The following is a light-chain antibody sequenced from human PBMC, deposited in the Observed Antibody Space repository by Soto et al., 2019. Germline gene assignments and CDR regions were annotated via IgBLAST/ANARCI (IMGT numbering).Light chain of an antibody. CDR3: SSFTTNYFYV. Sequence: QSALTQPASVSGSPGQSITISCTGTSSDFGDYDYVSWYLQHPGKVPKLMIYEVSNRPSGVSNRFSGSKSGNTASLTISGLQAEDEADYYCSSFTTNYFYVFGPGTKLTVL. CDR2: EVS. CDR1: SSDFGDYDY. V-gene: IGLV2-14*01. J-gene: IGLJ1*01.